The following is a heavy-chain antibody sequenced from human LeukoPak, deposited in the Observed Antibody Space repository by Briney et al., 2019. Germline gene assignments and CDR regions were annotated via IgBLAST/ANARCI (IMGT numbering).Heavy chain of an antibody. Sequence: GESLKISCKASGYNFTSYWIDWVRQAPGQGLEWMGCVNPNSGDTNYAQKFRGSVTMTRDTSISTVYMELSRLRSDDTAVYYCARASGSYWWFDSWGQGTLVTVSS. J-gene: IGHJ5*01. CDR2: VNPNSGDT. D-gene: IGHD1-26*01. V-gene: IGHV1-2*02. CDR3: ARASGSYWWFDS. CDR1: GYNFTSYW.